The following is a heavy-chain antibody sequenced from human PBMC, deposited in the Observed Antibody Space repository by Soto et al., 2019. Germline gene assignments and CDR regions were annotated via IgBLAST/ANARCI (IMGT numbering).Heavy chain of an antibody. CDR2: MDHSGIT. CDR3: ARSMYITSAQLYYGMDV. V-gene: IGHV4-38-2*01. J-gene: IGHJ6*02. Sequence: SETLSLTCAVSGYSIRSGYFWGWIRQPPGKGLEWIGSMDHSGITYHNLSLKSRVTISVDTSKNQLSLKLSSATAADTAVYYCARSMYITSAQLYYGMDVWGQGTTVTVSS. CDR1: GYSIRSGYF. D-gene: IGHD6-6*01.